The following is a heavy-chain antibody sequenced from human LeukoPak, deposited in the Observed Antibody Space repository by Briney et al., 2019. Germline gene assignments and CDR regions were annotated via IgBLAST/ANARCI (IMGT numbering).Heavy chain of an antibody. J-gene: IGHJ3*02. D-gene: IGHD3-10*01. CDR3: ASPGSGRHTFDI. CDR2: INHSGST. V-gene: IGHV4-34*01. Sequence: SETLSLTCAVYGGSFSGYYWSWIRQPPGKGLEWIGEINHSGSTNYNPSLKSRVTISVDTSKNQFSLKLSSVTAADTAVYYCASPGSGRHTFDIWDQGTMVTVSS. CDR1: GGSFSGYY.